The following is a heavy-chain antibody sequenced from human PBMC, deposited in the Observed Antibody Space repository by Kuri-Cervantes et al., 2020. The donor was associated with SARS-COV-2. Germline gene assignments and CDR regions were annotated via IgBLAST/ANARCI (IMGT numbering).Heavy chain of an antibody. Sequence: ASVKVSCKASGYSFTSYGISWVRQAPGQGLEWIGWISAYNGNTKYAQRLQGRVTMTTDTSTSTAHMELKSLRSEDTAVYYCARGVDCTSITCDAAWEYYYYYMDVWGKGTTVTVSS. J-gene: IGHJ6*03. CDR1: GYSFTSYG. V-gene: IGHV1-18*01. CDR3: ARGVDCTSITCDAAWEYYYYYMDV. CDR2: ISAYNGNT. D-gene: IGHD2-2*01.